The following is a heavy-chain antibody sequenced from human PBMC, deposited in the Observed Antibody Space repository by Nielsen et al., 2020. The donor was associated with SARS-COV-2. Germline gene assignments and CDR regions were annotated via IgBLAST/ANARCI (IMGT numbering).Heavy chain of an antibody. CDR2: TSYDGSKT. Sequence: GGSLRLSCTASGFTFDDYGIHWVRLAPGKGLEWVAVTSYDGSKTYYADPVKGRFTFSRDNFKNTLYLQMNSLRAEDTAVYYCANDRTEDYDVVTGYLDHWHQGTVATVPT. J-gene: IGHJ4*02. CDR1: GFTFDDYG. D-gene: IGHD3-9*01. V-gene: IGHV3-30*18. CDR3: ANDRTEDYDVVTGYLDH.